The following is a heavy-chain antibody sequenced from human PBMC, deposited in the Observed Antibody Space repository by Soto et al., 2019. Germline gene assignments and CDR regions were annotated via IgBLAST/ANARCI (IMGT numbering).Heavy chain of an antibody. J-gene: IGHJ5*02. D-gene: IGHD2-2*01. CDR2: IKQDGSNK. CDR3: AKDWIPDIVVVPAATAPWFDP. Sequence: VGSLRHSCAASGFTCSSYWMSWVRQAPGKGLEWVANIKQDGSNKYYVDSVKGRFTISRDNSKNTLYLQMNSLRAEDTAVYYCAKDWIPDIVVVPAATAPWFDPWGQGTLVTVSS. CDR1: GFTCSSYW. V-gene: IGHV3-7*01.